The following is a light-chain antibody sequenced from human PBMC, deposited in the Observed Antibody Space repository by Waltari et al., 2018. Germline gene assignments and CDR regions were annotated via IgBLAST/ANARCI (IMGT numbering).Light chain of an antibody. Sequence: QSALTQPASVSGSPGQSITIPCTGTSNDIGNYNLVSWYQQHPGKAPKLMIYEVYNRPSGVSNRLSGAKSGNTASLTIFGLQAEDEADYYCCSYAGRSTWVFGGGTKVTVL. CDR3: CSYAGRSTWV. CDR1: SNDIGNYNL. CDR2: EVY. J-gene: IGLJ3*02. V-gene: IGLV2-23*02.